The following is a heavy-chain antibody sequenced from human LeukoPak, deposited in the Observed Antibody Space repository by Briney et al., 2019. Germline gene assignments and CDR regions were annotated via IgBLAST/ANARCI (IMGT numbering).Heavy chain of an antibody. CDR3: ARVRLIAVRGSQDLDY. V-gene: IGHV3-23*01. D-gene: IGHD3-10*01. J-gene: IGHJ4*02. CDR2: ITGSGGAT. CDR1: GFTFISYA. Sequence: GGSLRLSCAASGFTFISYAMSWVRQAPGKGLEWVSTITGSGGATYYADSVKGRFTISRDNAKNSLYLQMNSLRAEDTAVYYCARVRLIAVRGSQDLDYWGQGTLVTVSS.